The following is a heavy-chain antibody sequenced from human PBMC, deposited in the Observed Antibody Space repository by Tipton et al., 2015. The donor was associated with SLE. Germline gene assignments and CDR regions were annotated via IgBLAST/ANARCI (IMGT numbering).Heavy chain of an antibody. CDR1: GFTLSTYG. Sequence: SLRLSCSASGFTLSTYGMHWVRQAPGKGLEWVAMIWYDGSEKHYADSVKGRFTISRDNSKNTLYLQMNSLRAEDTAVYYCARGLVVDDYYFYYMDVWGKGTTVTVSS. J-gene: IGHJ6*03. D-gene: IGHD2-2*01. CDR3: ARGLVVDDYYFYYMDV. CDR2: IWYDGSEK. V-gene: IGHV3-33*01.